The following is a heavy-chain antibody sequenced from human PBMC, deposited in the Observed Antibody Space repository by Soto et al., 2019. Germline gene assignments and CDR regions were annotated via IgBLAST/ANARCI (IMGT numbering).Heavy chain of an antibody. CDR1: GFTVSGNY. D-gene: IGHD4-17*01. Sequence: EVQLVESGGGLVQPGGSLRLSCAASGFTVSGNYMNWVRQAPGKGLEWVSVIYIGGSTYYADSVKGRFSISRDDSKNTLYLQMDSLRAEDTAVYYCARSWAVTTPYYYYGLDVWGQGTTVTVSS. CDR2: IYIGGST. V-gene: IGHV3-66*01. J-gene: IGHJ6*02. CDR3: ARSWAVTTPYYYYGLDV.